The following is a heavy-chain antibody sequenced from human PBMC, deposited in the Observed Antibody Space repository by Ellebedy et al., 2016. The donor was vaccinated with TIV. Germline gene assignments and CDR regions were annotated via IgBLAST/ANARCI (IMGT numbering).Heavy chain of an antibody. CDR2: INSDGSST. Sequence: GESLKISXAASGFIFSNYGMNWVRQAPGKGLVWVSRINSDGSSTSYADSVKGRFTISRDNAKNTLYLQMNSLRAEDTAVYYCARGLDYWGQGTLVTVSS. J-gene: IGHJ4*02. CDR1: GFIFSNYG. V-gene: IGHV3-74*01. CDR3: ARGLDY.